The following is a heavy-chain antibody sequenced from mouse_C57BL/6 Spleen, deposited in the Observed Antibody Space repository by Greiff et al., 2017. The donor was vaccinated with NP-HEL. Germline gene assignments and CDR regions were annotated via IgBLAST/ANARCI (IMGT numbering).Heavy chain of an antibody. CDR2: IDPETGGT. D-gene: IGHD2-2*01. CDR1: GYTFTDYE. CDR3: TRSYGYPVAMDY. Sequence: VQLQQSGAELVRPGASVTLSCKASGYTFTDYEMHWVKQTPVHGLEWIGAIDPETGGTAYNQKFKGKAILTADKSSSTAYMELRSLTSEDSAVYYCTRSYGYPVAMDYWGQGTSVTVSS. V-gene: IGHV1-15*01. J-gene: IGHJ4*01.